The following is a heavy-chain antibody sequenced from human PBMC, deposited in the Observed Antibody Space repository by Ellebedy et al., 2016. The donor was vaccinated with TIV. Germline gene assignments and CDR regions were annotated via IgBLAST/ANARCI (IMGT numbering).Heavy chain of an antibody. CDR1: GYTFTSYG. CDR2: ISVYNGDT. D-gene: IGHD3-16*01. Sequence: AASVKVSCKASGYTFTSYGISWVRQAPGQGLEWMGWISVYNGDTKYSQKFQGRANMTTDTSTTTVYMELRSLRSDDTAIYYCARDLRGSLKGGYWGQGTLVTVSS. V-gene: IGHV1-18*04. CDR3: ARDLRGSLKGGY. J-gene: IGHJ4*02.